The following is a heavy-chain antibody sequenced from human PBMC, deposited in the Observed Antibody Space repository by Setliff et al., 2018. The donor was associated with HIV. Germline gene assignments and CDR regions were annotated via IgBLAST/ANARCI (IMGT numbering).Heavy chain of an antibody. J-gene: IGHJ4*02. CDR1: GGSINGSNYY. Sequence: SETLSLTCTVPGGSINGSNYYWGWIRQPPGKGLEWIGTISYTGSTYYDPSLKSRVTISLDTSKNQFFLKLSSVTAPDTAIYYCARQTWEYYDTLTGYYRSPKNFDSWGQGTLVTVSS. V-gene: IGHV4-39*01. D-gene: IGHD3-9*01. CDR3: ARQTWEYYDTLTGYYRSPKNFDS. CDR2: ISYTGST.